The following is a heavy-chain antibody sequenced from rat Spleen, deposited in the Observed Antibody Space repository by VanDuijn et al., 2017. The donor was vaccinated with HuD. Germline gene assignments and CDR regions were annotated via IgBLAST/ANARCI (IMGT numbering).Heavy chain of an antibody. CDR3: ARADVAGLSTDGI. V-gene: IGHV2-13*01. CDR2: IWGNGNT. J-gene: IGHJ2*01. CDR1: GFSLTSHH. Sequence: QVQLKESGPGLVQPSQTLSLTCTVSGFSLTSHHVSWVRQPPGKGLEWMGVIWGNGNTNYNSALKSRLSISRDTSKSQIYLKMNSLQTEDTATYFCARADVAGLSTDGIWGQGIMVTVSS. D-gene: IGHD1-2*01.